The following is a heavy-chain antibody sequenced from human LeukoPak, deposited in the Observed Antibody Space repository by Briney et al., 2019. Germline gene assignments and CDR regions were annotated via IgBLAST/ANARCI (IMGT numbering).Heavy chain of an antibody. CDR2: INPNSGGT. CDR1: GYTFTSNY. V-gene: IGHV1-2*02. J-gene: IGHJ4*02. D-gene: IGHD2-15*01. CDR3: ARALFPYCSGGSCYAGGDY. Sequence: ASVKVSCKAFGYTFTSNYMHWVRQAPGQGLEWMGWINPNSGGTNYAQKFQGRVTMTRDTSISTAYMELSRLRSDDTAVYYCARALFPYCSGGSCYAGGDYWGQGTLVTVSS.